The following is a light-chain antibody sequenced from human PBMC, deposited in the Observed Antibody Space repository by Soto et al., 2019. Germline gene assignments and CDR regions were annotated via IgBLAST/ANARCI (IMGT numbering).Light chain of an antibody. CDR1: NSNIGAGYD. CDR2: GNS. J-gene: IGLJ3*02. CDR3: QSYDSSLSGWV. V-gene: IGLV1-40*01. Sequence: QSALTQPPSVSGAPGQRVTISCTGSNSNIGAGYDVHWYQHLPGTAPKLLIYGNSNRPSGVPDRFSGSNSATSASLAIAGLQAEDEADYYCQSYDSSLSGWVFGGGTKLTVL.